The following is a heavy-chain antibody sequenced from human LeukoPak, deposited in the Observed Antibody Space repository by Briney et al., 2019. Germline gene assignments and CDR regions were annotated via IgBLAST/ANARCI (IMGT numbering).Heavy chain of an antibody. J-gene: IGHJ4*02. CDR2: IIPIFGTA. Sequence: ASVKVSCKASGGTFSSYANSWVRQAPGQGLEWMGGIIPIFGTANYAQKFQGRVTITADESTSTAYMELSSLRSEDTAVYYCAILSGYSGQMGDYWGQGTLVTVSS. CDR1: GGTFSSYA. CDR3: AILSGYSGQMGDY. V-gene: IGHV1-69*13. D-gene: IGHD5-12*01.